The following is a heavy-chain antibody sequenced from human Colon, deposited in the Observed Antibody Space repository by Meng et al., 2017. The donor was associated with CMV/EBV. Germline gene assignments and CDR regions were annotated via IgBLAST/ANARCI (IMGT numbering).Heavy chain of an antibody. J-gene: IGHJ6*02. V-gene: IGHV3-7*01. CDR1: GFTFNTFW. CDR3: VRYENLQHGMDV. D-gene: IGHD1-1*01. CDR2: IKEDGRGQ. Sequence: GEPLKISCAASGFTFNTFWMTWVRQAPGKGLEWVANIKEDGRGQWYVDSVKGRFTISRDNARKSLYLQMNSLRAEDTAVYYCVRYENLQHGMDVWGQGTTVTVS.